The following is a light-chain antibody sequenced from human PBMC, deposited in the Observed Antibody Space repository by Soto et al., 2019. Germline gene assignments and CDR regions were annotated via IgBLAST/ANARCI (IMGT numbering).Light chain of an antibody. J-gene: IGLJ2*01. V-gene: IGLV2-14*01. CDR2: DVS. Sequence: QSALTQPASVSGSPGQSITISCTGTSSDVGGYNYVSWYQQHPGKAPKLMIYDVSNRPSGVSNRFSGSKSGNTASLTISGLQAEDEADYYFSSYTRSSTVVFGGGTTLTVL. CDR1: SSDVGGYNY. CDR3: SSYTRSSTVV.